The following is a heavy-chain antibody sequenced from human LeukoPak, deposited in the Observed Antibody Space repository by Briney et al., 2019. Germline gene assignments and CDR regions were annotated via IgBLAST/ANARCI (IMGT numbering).Heavy chain of an antibody. CDR3: ASRYIASAGTEY. V-gene: IGHV3-23*01. J-gene: IGHJ4*02. D-gene: IGHD6-13*01. Sequence: PGGSLRLSCAASGFTFSSYAMSWVRQAPGKGLEWVSAISGSGGNTYYADSVKGRFTISRDNPKNTLYLQMNSLRAEDTAVFYCASRYIASAGTEYWGQGTLVTVSS. CDR1: GFTFSSYA. CDR2: ISGSGGNT.